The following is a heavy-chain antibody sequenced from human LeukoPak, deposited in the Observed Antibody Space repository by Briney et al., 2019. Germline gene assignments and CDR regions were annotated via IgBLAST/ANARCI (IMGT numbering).Heavy chain of an antibody. CDR3: ARLTKGEQWLAYYFDY. Sequence: SETLSLTCTVSGGSISGFVWSWIRQPPGEGLDYIGFTYDSGTPTNYNPLLKSRVTLSVDTSKNQFSLNLNSVTAADTAVYYCARLTKGEQWLAYYFDYWGQGALVTVSS. D-gene: IGHD6-19*01. J-gene: IGHJ4*02. V-gene: IGHV4-59*08. CDR2: TYDSGTPT. CDR1: GGSISGFV.